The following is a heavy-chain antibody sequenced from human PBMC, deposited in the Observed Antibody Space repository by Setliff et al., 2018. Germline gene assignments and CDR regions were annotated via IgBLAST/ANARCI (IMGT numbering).Heavy chain of an antibody. D-gene: IGHD2-2*01. CDR3: ARLVRYCTRISCQRTPGAEY. CDR1: GYTFNDYG. CDR2: ISAPSGNA. J-gene: IGHJ4*02. Sequence: ASVKVSCKTSGYTFNDYGIAWVRQAPGQGLEWMGWISAPSGNAYYPQKFLGRVTMTTDKSTSTAYMELRSLRPDDTAVYYCARLVRYCTRISCQRTPGAEYWGQGTLVTVSS. V-gene: IGHV1-18*01.